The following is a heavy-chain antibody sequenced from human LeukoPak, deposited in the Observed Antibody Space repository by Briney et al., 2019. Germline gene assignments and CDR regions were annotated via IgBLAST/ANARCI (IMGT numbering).Heavy chain of an antibody. V-gene: IGHV4-34*01. CDR2: INHSGST. J-gene: IGHJ6*02. Sequence: SETLSLTCAVYGGSFSGYFWSWIRQPPGKGLEWIGEINHSGSTNYNPSLKSRVTISVDTSKNQFSLKLSSVTAADTAVYYCARVSSYYGVDVWGQGTTVTVSS. CDR1: GGSFSGYF. D-gene: IGHD5/OR15-5a*01. CDR3: ARVSSYYGVDV.